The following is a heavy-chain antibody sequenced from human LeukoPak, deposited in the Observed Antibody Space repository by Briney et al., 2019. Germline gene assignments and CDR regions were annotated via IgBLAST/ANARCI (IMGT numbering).Heavy chain of an antibody. CDR3: AREGVVGATANHYDY. CDR2: ISSSGSTI. J-gene: IGHJ4*02. D-gene: IGHD1-26*01. V-gene: IGHV3-48*04. CDR1: GFTFSTYS. Sequence: PGGSLRLSCAASGFTFSTYSGNWIRQAPGKGLEWVSYISSSGSTIYYADSVKGRFTISRDNAKNSLYLQMNSLRAEDTGVYYCAREGVVGATANHYDYWGQGSLVTVSS.